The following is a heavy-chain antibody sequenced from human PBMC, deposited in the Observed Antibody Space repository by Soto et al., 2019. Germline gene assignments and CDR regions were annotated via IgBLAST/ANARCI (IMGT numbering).Heavy chain of an antibody. D-gene: IGHD6-6*01. CDR2: ISAYNGNT. CDR3: AGDRSSSSH. J-gene: IGHJ4*02. V-gene: IGHV1-18*01. Sequence: QVQLVQSGAEVKEPGASVKVSCKTSGYTFTNYDISWVRQAPGQGLEWMGWISAYNGNTEYAQNFQDRVTVTTDTSTSTAYMELRSLTPDDTAVYYCAGDRSSSSHWGQGTLVTVSS. CDR1: GYTFTNYD.